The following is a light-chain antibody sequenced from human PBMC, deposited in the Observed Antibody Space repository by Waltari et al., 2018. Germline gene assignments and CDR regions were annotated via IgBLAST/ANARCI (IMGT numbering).Light chain of an antibody. J-gene: IGKJ1*01. CDR1: QSVSRY. CDR3: QKYGSLPAT. CDR2: DGS. Sequence: EIVLTQSPGTLPLPQGERATLSCRASQSVSRYLAWYQQKPGQAPRLLIYDGSSRATGIPDRFSGSGSGTDFSLTISRLEPEDFAVYYCQKYGSLPATFGQGTKVEIK. V-gene: IGKV3-20*01.